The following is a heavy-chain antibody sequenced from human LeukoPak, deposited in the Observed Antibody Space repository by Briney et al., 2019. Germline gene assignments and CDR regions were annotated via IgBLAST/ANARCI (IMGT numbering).Heavy chain of an antibody. D-gene: IGHD1-14*01. CDR3: ARAPAPVKYNIDY. CDR1: GYTFTGYY. Sequence: ASVKVSCKASGYTFTGYYIHWVRQAPGQGLEWMGWISPNSGATSYTQKSQGRVTMTRDTSINTAYIELSRLRSDDTALYYCARAPAPVKYNIDYWGQGTLVTVSS. V-gene: IGHV1-2*02. J-gene: IGHJ4*02. CDR2: ISPNSGAT.